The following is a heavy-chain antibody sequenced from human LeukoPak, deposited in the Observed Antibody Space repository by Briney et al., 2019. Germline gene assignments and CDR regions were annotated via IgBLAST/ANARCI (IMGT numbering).Heavy chain of an antibody. Sequence: SETLSLTCTVSGGSISSYYWSWIRQPPGKGLEWIGRIYSSGSTNYNPSLKSRVSMSMDTSKNHFSLKLTSVTAADTAVYYCARGGDGWYREINWFDPWGQGTLVTVSS. D-gene: IGHD6-19*01. CDR3: ARGGDGWYREINWFDP. CDR1: GGSISSYY. V-gene: IGHV4-4*07. CDR2: IYSSGST. J-gene: IGHJ5*02.